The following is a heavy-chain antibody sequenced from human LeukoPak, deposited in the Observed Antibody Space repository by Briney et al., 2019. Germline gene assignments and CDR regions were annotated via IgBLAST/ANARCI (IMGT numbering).Heavy chain of an antibody. V-gene: IGHV4-59*01. CDR3: ARGYSSSSYYFDH. Sequence: SETLSLTCAVYGGSFSSYYWSWIRQPPGKEPEWIGYIYYSGSTNYNPSLKSRVTMSVDTSKNQFSLKLTSVTAADTALYYCARGYSSSSYYFDHWGPGILVTVSS. CDR2: IYYSGST. J-gene: IGHJ4*02. CDR1: GGSFSSYY. D-gene: IGHD6-6*01.